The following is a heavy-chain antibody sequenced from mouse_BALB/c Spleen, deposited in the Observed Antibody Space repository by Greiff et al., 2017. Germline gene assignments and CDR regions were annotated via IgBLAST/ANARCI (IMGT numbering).Heavy chain of an antibody. CDR1: GYTFTSYW. V-gene: IGHV1-5*01. J-gene: IGHJ4*01. Sequence: EVQLQQSGTVLARPGASVKMSCKASGYTFTSYWMHWVKQRPGQGLEWIGAIYPGNSDTSYNQKFKGKAKLTAVTSPSTAYMELSSLTNEDSAVYYCTPDYDGGYWGQGSSVTVSP. CDR3: TPDYDGGY. D-gene: IGHD2-4*01. CDR2: IYPGNSDT.